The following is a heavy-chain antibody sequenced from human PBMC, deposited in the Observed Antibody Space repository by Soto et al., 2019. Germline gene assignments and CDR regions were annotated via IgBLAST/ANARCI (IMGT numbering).Heavy chain of an antibody. CDR2: ISGSGGST. CDR1: GFTFSSYA. D-gene: IGHD2-15*01. Sequence: GGSLRLSCAASGFTFSSYAMSWVRQAPGKGLEWVSAISGSGGSTYYADSVKGRFTITTDNSKNTLILQMNSLRAEDTAVYYWAKDLQGYCSGGSCYEYAEYFQHWGQGTLVTVSS. V-gene: IGHV3-23*01. CDR3: AKDLQGYCSGGSCYEYAEYFQH. J-gene: IGHJ1*01.